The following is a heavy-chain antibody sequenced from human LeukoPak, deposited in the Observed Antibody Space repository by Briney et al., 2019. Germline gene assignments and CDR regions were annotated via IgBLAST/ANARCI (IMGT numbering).Heavy chain of an antibody. V-gene: IGHV1-24*01. D-gene: IGHD3-3*01. CDR2: FDPEDGET. Sequence: ASVKVSCKVSGYTLTELSMHWVRQAPGKGLEWMGGFDPEDGETIYAQKFQGRVTMTEDTSTDTAYMELSSLRSEDTAVYYCATRGYDFWSGYYVPPGFDYWGQGTLVTVSS. J-gene: IGHJ4*02. CDR3: ATRGYDFWSGYYVPPGFDY. CDR1: GYTLTELS.